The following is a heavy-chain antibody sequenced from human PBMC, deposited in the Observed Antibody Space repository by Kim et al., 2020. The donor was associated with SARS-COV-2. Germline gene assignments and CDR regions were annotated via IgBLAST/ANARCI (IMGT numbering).Heavy chain of an antibody. CDR3: ARDSAAIAAGT. D-gene: IGHD6-25*01. Sequence: NYNPPLKSRVTISVDTSKNQFSLKLSSVTAADTAVYYCARDSAAIAAGTWGQGTLVTVSS. J-gene: IGHJ5*02. V-gene: IGHV4-59*01.